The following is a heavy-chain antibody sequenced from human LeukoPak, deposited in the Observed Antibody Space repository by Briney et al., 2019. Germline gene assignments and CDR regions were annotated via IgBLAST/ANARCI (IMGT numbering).Heavy chain of an antibody. CDR2: ISGGGDST. CDR1: GFTFSSYA. Sequence: GGSLRLSCAASGFTFSSYAMSWVRQAPGKGLEWGSAISGGGDSTYYADSVKGRFTISRDNSKNTLYLQMNSLRAEDTAVYYCAKEFGVGFGELSLAGPYFDYWGQGTLVTVSS. D-gene: IGHD3-10*01. V-gene: IGHV3-23*01. CDR3: AKEFGVGFGELSLAGPYFDY. J-gene: IGHJ4*02.